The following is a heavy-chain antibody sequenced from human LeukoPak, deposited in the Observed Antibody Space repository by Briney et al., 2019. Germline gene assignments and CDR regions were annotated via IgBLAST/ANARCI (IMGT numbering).Heavy chain of an antibody. CDR1: GYTFTGYY. CDR3: ARPLGSQGSYPLYNY. CDR2: INPNSGGT. D-gene: IGHD3-16*01. J-gene: IGHJ4*02. V-gene: IGHV1-2*02. Sequence: EASVKVSCKASGYTFTGYYMHWVRQAPGQGLEWMGWINPNSGGTNYAQKFQGRVTMTRDTSISTAYMELSRLRSDDTAVHYCARPLGSQGSYPLYNYWGQGTLVTVSS.